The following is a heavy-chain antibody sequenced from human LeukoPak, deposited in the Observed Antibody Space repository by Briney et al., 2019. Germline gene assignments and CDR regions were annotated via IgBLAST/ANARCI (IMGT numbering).Heavy chain of an antibody. Sequence: GGSLRLSCAASGFTFRSYTMNWVRQAPGKGLEWVSYISSSGTTIYYADSVKGRFTISRDNAQKSLYLQMNSLRAEDTAVYYCARVGYSSGWYFDYWGQGTLVTVSS. V-gene: IGHV3-48*04. CDR3: ARVGYSSGWYFDY. CDR1: GFTFRSYT. CDR2: ISSSGTTI. J-gene: IGHJ4*02. D-gene: IGHD6-19*01.